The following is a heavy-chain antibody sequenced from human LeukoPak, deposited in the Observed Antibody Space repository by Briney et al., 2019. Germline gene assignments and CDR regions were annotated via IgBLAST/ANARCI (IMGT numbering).Heavy chain of an antibody. J-gene: IGHJ4*02. Sequence: GRSLRLSCAASGFTFSSYAMSWVRQAPGKGLEWVSAISGSGGSTYYADSVKGRLTISRDNSKNTLYLQMNSLRAEDTAVYYCAKGLYSSSWYRFDYWGQGTLVTVSS. CDR2: ISGSGGST. CDR1: GFTFSSYA. V-gene: IGHV3-23*01. CDR3: AKGLYSSSWYRFDY. D-gene: IGHD6-13*01.